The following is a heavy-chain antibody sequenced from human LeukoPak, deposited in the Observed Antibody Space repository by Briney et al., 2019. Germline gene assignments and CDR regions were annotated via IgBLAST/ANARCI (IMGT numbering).Heavy chain of an antibody. Sequence: GASVKVSCKASGYTFTSYAMHWVRQAPGQRLEWMGWINAGNGNTKYSQKFQGRVTITRDTSASTAYMELSSLRSEDTAVYYCARPRGPLYYYGSGSYYMGLDYWGQGTLVTVSS. CDR3: ARPRGPLYYYGSGSYYMGLDY. D-gene: IGHD3-10*01. CDR1: GYTFTSYA. V-gene: IGHV1-3*01. J-gene: IGHJ4*02. CDR2: INAGNGNT.